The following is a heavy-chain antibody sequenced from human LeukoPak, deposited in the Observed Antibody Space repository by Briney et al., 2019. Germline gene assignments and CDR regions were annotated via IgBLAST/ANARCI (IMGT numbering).Heavy chain of an antibody. CDR1: GFTFSSYA. Sequence: GGSLRLSCAASGFTFSSYAVSWVRQAPGKGLEWVSAISGSGGSTYYADSVKGRFTISRDNSKNTLYLQMNSLRADDTSVYYCAKYNGDYYYYYYMDVWGKGTTVTVSS. CDR3: AKYNGDYYYYYYMDV. D-gene: IGHD4-17*01. V-gene: IGHV3-23*01. J-gene: IGHJ6*03. CDR2: ISGSGGST.